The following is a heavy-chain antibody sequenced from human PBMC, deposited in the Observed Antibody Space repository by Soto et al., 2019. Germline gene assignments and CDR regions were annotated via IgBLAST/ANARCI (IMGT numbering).Heavy chain of an antibody. V-gene: IGHV4-59*01. CDR3: ARGPFSRGANSLYYYGMDV. D-gene: IGHD3-10*01. CDR1: GDSINSDY. Sequence: PSETLSLTCTVSGDSINSDYWSWIRQPPGKGLEWIGYIYYKENTNYNPSLKSRVTISVGTSKTQFSLKLSSVTAADTAVYYCARGPFSRGANSLYYYGMDVWGQGTTVTVSS. J-gene: IGHJ6*02. CDR2: IYYKENT.